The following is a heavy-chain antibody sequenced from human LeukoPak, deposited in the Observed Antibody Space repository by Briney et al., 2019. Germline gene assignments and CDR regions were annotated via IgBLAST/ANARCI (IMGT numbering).Heavy chain of an antibody. V-gene: IGHV4-38-2*01. J-gene: IGHJ6*03. CDR3: ARGRIAVAGYYYYYCMDV. Sequence: SETLSLTCVVSGYSISSGYHWGWIRQPPGEGLEWIGSVYRSGSTYYNPSLKSRVTISVDTSKNQISLKVRSVTAADTAVYYCARGRIAVAGYYYYYCMDVWGKGTTVTVSS. CDR1: GYSISSGYH. CDR2: VYRSGST. D-gene: IGHD6-19*01.